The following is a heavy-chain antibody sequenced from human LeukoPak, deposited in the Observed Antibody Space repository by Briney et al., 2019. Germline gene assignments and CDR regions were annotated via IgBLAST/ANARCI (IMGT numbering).Heavy chain of an antibody. V-gene: IGHV3-23*01. J-gene: IGHJ5*02. CDR3: ANHNRDDFWSGYPQYNWFDP. CDR1: GFTFSSYA. Sequence: GGSLRLSCAASGFTFSSYAMSWVRQAPGKGLEWVSAISGSGGSTYYADSVKGRFTISRGNSKNTLYLQMNSLRAEDTAVYYCANHNRDDFWSGYPQYNWFDPWGQGTLVTVSS. D-gene: IGHD3-3*01. CDR2: ISGSGGST.